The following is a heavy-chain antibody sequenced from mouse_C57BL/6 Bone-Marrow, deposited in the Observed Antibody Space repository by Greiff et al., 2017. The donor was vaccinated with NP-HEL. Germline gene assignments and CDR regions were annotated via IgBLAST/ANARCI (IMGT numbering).Heavy chain of an antibody. D-gene: IGHD1-1*01. CDR2: IWSDGST. V-gene: IGHV2-6-1*01. Sequence: VQLVESGPGLVAPSQSLSITCTVSGFSLTSYGVHWVRQPPGKGLEWLVVIWSDGSTTYNSALKSRLSISKDNSNSQVFLKMNSLQTDDTAMYYCARHTSTVVATYAMDYWGQGTSVTVSS. CDR1: GFSLTSYG. J-gene: IGHJ4*01. CDR3: ARHTSTVVATYAMDY.